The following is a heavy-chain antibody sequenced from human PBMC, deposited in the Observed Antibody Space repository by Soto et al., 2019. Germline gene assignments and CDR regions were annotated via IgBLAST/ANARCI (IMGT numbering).Heavy chain of an antibody. J-gene: IGHJ4*02. D-gene: IGHD2-15*01. V-gene: IGHV4-59*08. CDR1: GDSISSYY. CDR3: AIRGWSDIVVVVAADGEDYFDY. CDR2: IYYSGST. Sequence: SETLSLTCTVSGDSISSYYWSWIRQPPGKGLEWIGYIYYSGSTNYNPSLKSRVTISVDTSKNQFSLKLSSVTAADTAVYYCAIRGWSDIVVVVAADGEDYFDYWGQGTLVTVSS.